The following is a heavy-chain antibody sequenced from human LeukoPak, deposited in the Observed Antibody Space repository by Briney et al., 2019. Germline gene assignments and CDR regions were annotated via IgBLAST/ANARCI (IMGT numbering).Heavy chain of an antibody. V-gene: IGHV3-7*03. CDR2: IKHDGSEK. CDR1: GFIFTNYF. Sequence: PGGSLRLSWAASGFIFTNYFMSWVRQAPGKGLEWVASIKHDGSEKYYVDSVRGRFTISRDNTMNSLYLQMSSLRAEDTAVYYCARGLPIDYWGQGTLVTVSS. J-gene: IGHJ4*02. CDR3: ARGLPIDY.